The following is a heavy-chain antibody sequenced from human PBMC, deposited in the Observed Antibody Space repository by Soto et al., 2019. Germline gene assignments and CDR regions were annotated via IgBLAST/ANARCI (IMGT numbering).Heavy chain of an antibody. CDR2: IDPSDSYT. J-gene: IGHJ5*02. D-gene: IGHD3-9*01. CDR1: GYSFTSYW. V-gene: IGHV5-10-1*01. Sequence: GESLKISCKGSGYSFTSYWISWVRQMPGKGLEWMGRIDPSDSYTNYSPSFQGHVTISADKSISTAYLQWSSLKASDTAMYYCARHAYVYFDWPHKNWFDPWGQGTLVTVSS. CDR3: ARHAYVYFDWPHKNWFDP.